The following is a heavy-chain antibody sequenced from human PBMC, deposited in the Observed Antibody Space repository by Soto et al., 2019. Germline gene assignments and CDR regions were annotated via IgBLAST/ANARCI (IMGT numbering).Heavy chain of an antibody. CDR3: ARENYDFWSGYYRDNWFDP. D-gene: IGHD3-3*01. CDR1: GFTFGDYG. J-gene: IGHJ5*02. V-gene: IGHV3-20*04. CDR2: INWNGGST. Sequence: GGSLRLSCAASGFTFGDYGMSWVRQAPGKGLEWVSGINWNGGSTGYADSVKGRFTISRDNAKNSLYLQMNSLRAEDTALYYCARENYDFWSGYYRDNWFDPWGQGTLVTVSS.